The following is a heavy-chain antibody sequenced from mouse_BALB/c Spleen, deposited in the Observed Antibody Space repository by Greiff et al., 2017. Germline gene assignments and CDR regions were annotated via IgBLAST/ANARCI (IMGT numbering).Heavy chain of an antibody. CDR3: ARYYDYDGAWFAY. CDR1: GFTFSSYA. V-gene: IGHV5-9-4*01. J-gene: IGHJ3*01. D-gene: IGHD2-4*01. CDR2: ISSGGSYT. Sequence: DVQLVESGGGLVKPGGSLKLSCAASGFTFSSYAMSWVRQSPEKRLEWVAEISSGGSYTYYPDTVTGRFTISRDNAKNTLYLEMSSLRSEDTAMYYCARYYDYDGAWFAYWGQGTLVTVSA.